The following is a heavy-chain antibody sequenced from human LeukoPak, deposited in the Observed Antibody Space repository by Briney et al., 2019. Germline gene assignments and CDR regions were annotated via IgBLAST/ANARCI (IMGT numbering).Heavy chain of an antibody. D-gene: IGHD2-8*01. Sequence: SETLSLTCAVYGESLNGHYWSWIRQPPGKGLEWIGEGSDVGGTKYNPSLKSRVTISADTSKNQFSLKLSSVTAADTAVYYCAQNGQSGFSFDPWGQGTLATVSS. CDR3: AQNGQSGFSFDP. CDR2: GSDVGGT. CDR1: GESLNGHY. J-gene: IGHJ5*02. V-gene: IGHV4-34*01.